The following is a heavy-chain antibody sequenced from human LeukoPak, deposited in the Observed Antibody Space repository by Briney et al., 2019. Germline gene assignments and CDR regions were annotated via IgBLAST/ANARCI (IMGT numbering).Heavy chain of an antibody. CDR1: GFTFSSYA. D-gene: IGHD3-10*01. V-gene: IGHV3-23*01. Sequence: PGGSLRLSCAASGFTFSSYAMSWVRQAPGKGLEWVSAISGSGGSTYYADSVQGRFTISRGNSKNTLYLQMNSLRAEDTAVYYCAKRFGGSGDYYFHYWGQGTLVTVSS. CDR3: AKRFGGSGDYYFHY. CDR2: ISGSGGST. J-gene: IGHJ4*02.